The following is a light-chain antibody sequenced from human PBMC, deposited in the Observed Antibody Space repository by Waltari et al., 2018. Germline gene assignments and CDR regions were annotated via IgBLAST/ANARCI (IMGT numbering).Light chain of an antibody. CDR2: DVN. J-gene: IGLJ2*01. Sequence: QSALTQPRSVSGSPGQSVTIPCTGTSSDVGGYNYVSWYQQHPGKVPKLMIYDVNKRPSGVPDRFSASKSGNTASLTISGLQAEDEADYYCCSYTGSYTLVFGGGTKLTVL. CDR1: SSDVGGYNY. CDR3: CSYTGSYTLV. V-gene: IGLV2-11*01.